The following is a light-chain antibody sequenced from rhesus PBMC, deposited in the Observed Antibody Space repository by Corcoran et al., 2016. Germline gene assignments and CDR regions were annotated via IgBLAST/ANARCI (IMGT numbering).Light chain of an antibody. CDR2: AAS. CDR1: QNIYSN. CDR3: QHYYDNPYS. Sequence: DIQMTQSPSALSASVGDRVTITCRASQNIYSNLAWYQQKTGKAPKLLTYAASSLQTGIPSRFSGSGSGTDFTITISSLQPEDSAAYYCQHYYDNPYSFGQGTKVEIK. J-gene: IGKJ2*01. V-gene: IGKV1S12*01.